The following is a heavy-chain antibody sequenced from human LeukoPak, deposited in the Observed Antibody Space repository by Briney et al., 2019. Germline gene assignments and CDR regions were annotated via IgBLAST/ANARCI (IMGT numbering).Heavy chain of an antibody. D-gene: IGHD3-22*01. V-gene: IGHV5-51*01. J-gene: IGHJ4*02. CDR2: IYPEDSDT. Sequence: TGESLKISCEYSFTGHWIAWVRQVPGKGLEWVGIIYPEDSDTRYSPSFQGQVTISADKSIRNAYLRWSSLKASDTAMYYCARARAYYYDGSAYYFDSWGQGTLVTVSS. CDR3: ARARAYYYDGSAYYFDS. CDR1: YSFTGHW.